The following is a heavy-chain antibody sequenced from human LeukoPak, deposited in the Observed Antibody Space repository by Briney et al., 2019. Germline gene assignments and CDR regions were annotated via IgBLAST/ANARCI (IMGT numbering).Heavy chain of an antibody. CDR2: ISSSSSYI. Sequence: PGGSLRLSCAASGFTSSSYSMNWVRQAPGKGLEWVSSISSSSSYIYYADSVKGRFTISRDNAKNSLYLQMNSLRAEDTAVYYCARGFPIRYFDWLPFDYWGQGTLVTVSS. V-gene: IGHV3-21*01. CDR3: ARGFPIRYFDWLPFDY. J-gene: IGHJ4*02. CDR1: GFTSSSYS. D-gene: IGHD3-9*01.